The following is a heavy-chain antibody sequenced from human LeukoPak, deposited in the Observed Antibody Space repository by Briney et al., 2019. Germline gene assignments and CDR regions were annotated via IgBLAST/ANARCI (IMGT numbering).Heavy chain of an antibody. J-gene: IGHJ4*02. CDR2: LCGGGDSR. CDR3: AKAVRSMVTGGGYFDS. D-gene: IGHD3-10*01. Sequence: GGSLRLSCAASGFAFSNYAMSGVHDAPGEGVGWVSSLCGGGDSRYYPHSEVGRFTIPRENSKNTLYLQINSRRAEDTAVYYCAKAVRSMVTGGGYFDSWGQGTLVTVSS. CDR1: GFAFSNYA. V-gene: IGHV3-23*01.